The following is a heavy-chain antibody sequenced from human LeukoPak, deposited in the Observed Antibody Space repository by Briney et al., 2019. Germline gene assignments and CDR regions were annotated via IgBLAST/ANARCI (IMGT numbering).Heavy chain of an antibody. D-gene: IGHD3-10*01. CDR1: GFTFSSYG. CDR2: ISYDGSTK. CDR3: AKGRGGSGRSDYFDY. J-gene: IGHJ4*02. V-gene: IGHV3-30*18. Sequence: GGSLRLSCAASGFTFSSYGMHWVRQAPGKGLEWVAVISYDGSTKYYVDSVKGRFTISRDNSKNTLYLQMNSLTPDDTAVYYCAKGRGGSGRSDYFDYWGQGSLVTVSS.